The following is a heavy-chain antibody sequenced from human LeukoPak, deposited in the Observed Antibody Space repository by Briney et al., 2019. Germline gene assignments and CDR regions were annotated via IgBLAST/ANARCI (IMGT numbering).Heavy chain of an antibody. D-gene: IGHD3-3*01. Sequence: SETLSLTCAVYGGSFSDYYWSWIRQPPGKGLEWIGEINHSGSTNYNPSLKSRVTVSVDTSKNQFSLKLSSVTAADTAVYYCARARVLRFLESHDAFDIWGQGTMVTVSS. CDR3: ARARVLRFLESHDAFDI. CDR1: GGSFSDYY. CDR2: INHSGST. J-gene: IGHJ3*02. V-gene: IGHV4-34*01.